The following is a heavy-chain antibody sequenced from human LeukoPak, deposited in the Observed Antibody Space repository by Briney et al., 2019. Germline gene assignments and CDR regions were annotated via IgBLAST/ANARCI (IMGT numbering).Heavy chain of an antibody. J-gene: IGHJ4*02. Sequence: GSLRLSCAASGFTFSNAWMSWVRQAPGKGLEWIGEINHSGSTNYNPSLKSRVTISVDTSKNQFSPKLSSVTAADTAVYYCARQAGSWYMYRYDYWGQGTLVTVSS. D-gene: IGHD6-13*01. CDR2: INHSGST. CDR3: ARQAGSWYMYRYDY. V-gene: IGHV4-34*01. CDR1: GFTFSNAW.